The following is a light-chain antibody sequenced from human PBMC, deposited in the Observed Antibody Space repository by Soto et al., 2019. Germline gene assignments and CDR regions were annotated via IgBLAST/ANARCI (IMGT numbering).Light chain of an antibody. CDR3: QSYDRSLSGYV. CDR2: VTN. CDR1: SSNIGAGYD. J-gene: IGLJ1*01. V-gene: IGLV1-40*01. Sequence: QSVLTQPPSVSGAPGQRVTISCTGSSSNIGAGYDLHWYQQLPGTAPKLLLYVTNILPSGVLDRFSGSKSGSSASLAITGLQAEDEADYYCQSYDRSLSGYVFGTGTKVTV.